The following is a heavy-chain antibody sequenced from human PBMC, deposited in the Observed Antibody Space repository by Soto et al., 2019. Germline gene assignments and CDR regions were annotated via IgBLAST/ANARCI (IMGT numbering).Heavy chain of an antibody. CDR2: IYYSGST. CDR3: ASITMVRGVPY. CDR1: GGTISSYY. Sequence: PSETLSLTCPVSGGTISSYYWSWIRQPPGKGLEWIGYIYYSGSTNYNPSLKSRVTISVDTSKNQFSLKLSSVTAADTAVYYCASITMVRGVPYWGQGTLVTVSS. D-gene: IGHD3-10*01. J-gene: IGHJ4*02. V-gene: IGHV4-59*01.